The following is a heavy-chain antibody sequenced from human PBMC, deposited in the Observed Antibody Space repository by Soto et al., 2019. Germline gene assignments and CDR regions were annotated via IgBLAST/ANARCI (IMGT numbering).Heavy chain of an antibody. J-gene: IGHJ4*02. D-gene: IGHD6-6*01. CDR1: GFTFSSYW. Sequence: GGSLRLSCAASGFTFSSYWMSWVRQAPGKGLEWVANIKQDGSQKYYVDSVKGRFTISRYNAKNSVFLQMNSLRAEDTAVYYCARIGYSSSCFDYWGQGIPVTVSS. V-gene: IGHV3-7*01. CDR3: ARIGYSSSCFDY. CDR2: IKQDGSQK.